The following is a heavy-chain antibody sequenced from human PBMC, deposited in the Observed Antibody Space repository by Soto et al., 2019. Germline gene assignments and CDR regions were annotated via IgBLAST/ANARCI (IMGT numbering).Heavy chain of an antibody. J-gene: IGHJ3*02. V-gene: IGHV4-31*03. CDR3: ARVIGSGYYYSDAFDI. Sequence: LSLTCTVSGGSISSGGYYWSWIRQHPGKGLEWIGYIYYSGSTYYNPSLKSRVTISVDTSKNQFSLKLSSVTAADTAVYYCARVIGSGYYYSDAFDIWGQGTMVTVSS. D-gene: IGHD3-22*01. CDR2: IYYSGST. CDR1: GGSISSGGYY.